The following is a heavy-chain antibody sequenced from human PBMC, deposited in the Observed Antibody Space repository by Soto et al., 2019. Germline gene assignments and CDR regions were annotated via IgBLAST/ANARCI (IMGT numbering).Heavy chain of an antibody. CDR3: ARAARAIGPNNLGDY. Sequence: QVQLVQSGAEVKKPGASVKVSCKASGYTFTSYGISWLRQAPGQGLEWMGWISAYNGNTNYAQKLQGRVTMTTDTSTSTAYMELRSLRSDDTAVSYCARAARAIGPNNLGDYWGQGTLVTVSS. D-gene: IGHD1-1*01. CDR2: ISAYNGNT. J-gene: IGHJ4*02. CDR1: GYTFTSYG. V-gene: IGHV1-18*01.